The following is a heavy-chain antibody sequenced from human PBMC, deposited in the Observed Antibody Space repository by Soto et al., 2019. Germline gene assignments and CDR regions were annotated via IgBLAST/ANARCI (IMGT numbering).Heavy chain of an antibody. Sequence: ASVKVSCKASGGTFSSYTISWVRQAPGQGLEWMGRIIPILGIANYAQKFQGRVTITADKSMSTAYMELSSLRSEDTAVYYCATEEGSMVPGVIRPVDYYYYLDVWGKGTTVTVSS. V-gene: IGHV1-69*02. CDR2: IIPILGIA. J-gene: IGHJ6*03. D-gene: IGHD3-10*01. CDR1: GGTFSSYT. CDR3: ATEEGSMVPGVIRPVDYYYYLDV.